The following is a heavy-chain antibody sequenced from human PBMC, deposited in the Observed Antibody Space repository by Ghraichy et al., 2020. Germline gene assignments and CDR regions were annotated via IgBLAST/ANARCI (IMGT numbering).Heavy chain of an antibody. J-gene: IGHJ4*02. Sequence: GSLRLSCAASGFTFSTYWMTWVRQAPGKGLEWVANIKQDGSEKHYVDSVKGRFTISRDNAKSSMYLQMNSLRGEDTAVYYCARDASGSDDYWAQGTRVTVSP. CDR3: ARDASGSDDY. CDR2: IKQDGSEK. D-gene: IGHD1-26*01. CDR1: GFTFSTYW. V-gene: IGHV3-7*03.